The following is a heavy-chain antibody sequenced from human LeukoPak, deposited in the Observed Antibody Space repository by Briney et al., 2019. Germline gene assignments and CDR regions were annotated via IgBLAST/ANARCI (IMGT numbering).Heavy chain of an antibody. Sequence: ASVKVSCKASGYTFTSYDINWVRQATGQGLEWMGWMNPNSGNTGYAQKFQGRVTITRNTSISTAYMELSSLGSEDTAVYYCARGTYYYGSGRYDAFDIWGQGTMVTVSS. CDR3: ARGTYYYGSGRYDAFDI. CDR2: MNPNSGNT. V-gene: IGHV1-8*01. J-gene: IGHJ3*02. CDR1: GYTFTSYD. D-gene: IGHD3-10*01.